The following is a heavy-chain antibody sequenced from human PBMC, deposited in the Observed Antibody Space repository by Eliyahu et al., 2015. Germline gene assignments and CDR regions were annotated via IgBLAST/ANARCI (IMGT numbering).Heavy chain of an antibody. CDR3: ARVNLDYGGNPYYFDY. CDR1: GGSIRSGGYY. J-gene: IGHJ4*02. D-gene: IGHD4-23*01. Sequence: QVQLQESGPGLVKPSQTLSLTCTVSGGSIRSGGYYWSWIRQHPGKGLEWIGYIYYSGSTYYNPSLKSRVTISVDTSKNQFSLKLSSVTAADTAVYYCARVNLDYGGNPYYFDYWGQGTLVTVSS. V-gene: IGHV4-31*03. CDR2: IYYSGST.